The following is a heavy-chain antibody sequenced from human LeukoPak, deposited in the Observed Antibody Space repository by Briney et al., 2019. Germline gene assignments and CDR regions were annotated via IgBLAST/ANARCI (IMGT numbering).Heavy chain of an antibody. J-gene: IGHJ5*02. CDR3: AKDIRGGSYLDL. CDR2: ISYDGNKR. CDR1: GFIFSSYG. Sequence: GGSLRLSCAGSGFIFSSYGIHWVRQAPGKGLEWITLISYDGNKRTYVDSVKGRFTISRDNSNHRVFLQMNSLRPEDTAVYYCAKDIRGGSYLDLWGQGTLVSVSS. D-gene: IGHD3-16*02. V-gene: IGHV3-30*18.